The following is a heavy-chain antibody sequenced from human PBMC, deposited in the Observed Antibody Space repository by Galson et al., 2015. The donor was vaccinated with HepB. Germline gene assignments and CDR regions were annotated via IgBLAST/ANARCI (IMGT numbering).Heavy chain of an antibody. J-gene: IGHJ4*02. CDR1: EFTFSDYY. Sequence: SLRLSCAASEFTFSDYYMSWIRQAPGKGLEWVSYISSSGSTKYYADSVKGRFTISRDNAKNSLYLQMNSLRAEDTAVYYCAGYYYYDSSGYYSLDYWGQGTLVTVSS. CDR2: ISSSGSTK. CDR3: AGYYYYDSSGYYSLDY. D-gene: IGHD3-22*01. V-gene: IGHV3-11*01.